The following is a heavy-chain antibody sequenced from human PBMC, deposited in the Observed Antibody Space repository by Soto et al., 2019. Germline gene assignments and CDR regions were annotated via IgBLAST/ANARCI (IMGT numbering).Heavy chain of an antibody. V-gene: IGHV3-7*05. CDR1: GFTFSVSW. CDR2: IKQDGREK. Sequence: EVQLVESGGGLVQPGGSLRLSCAASGFTFSVSWMSWVRQAPGKGLEWVANIKQDGREKYYVDSVKGRFTISRDNAKNSLYLQIHSLRAEDTAVYYCARDAYSTKATFDFWGQGTLVTFSS. D-gene: IGHD2-15*01. J-gene: IGHJ4*02. CDR3: ARDAYSTKATFDF.